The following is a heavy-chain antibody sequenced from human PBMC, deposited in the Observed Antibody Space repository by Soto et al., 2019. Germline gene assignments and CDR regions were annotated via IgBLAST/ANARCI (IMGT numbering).Heavy chain of an antibody. Sequence: QVQLVQSGAEVKKPGASVKVSCKASGYTFANYGISWVRQAPGQGPEWMGGSYNGNTNYAQNLQGRVTMTADTSTSTADMELRSLRFDDTAVYYCALLSYCTTVTCFFLDWWGQGTLVTVSS. CDR2: SYNGNT. D-gene: IGHD2-8*01. V-gene: IGHV1-18*01. CDR1: GYTFANYG. CDR3: ALLSYCTTVTCFFLDW. J-gene: IGHJ4*02.